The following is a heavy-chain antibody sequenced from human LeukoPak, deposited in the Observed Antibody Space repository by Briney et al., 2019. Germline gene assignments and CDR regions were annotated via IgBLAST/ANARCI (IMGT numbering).Heavy chain of an antibody. Sequence: SETLSLTCAVYGGSFSGYYWSWIRQTPGKGLEWIGEINHSGSTNYNPSLKSRVTISVDTYKNQFSLKLSSVTAADTAVYYCARERIVGATHGGRNYFDYWGQGTLVTVSS. CDR3: ARERIVGATHGGRNYFDY. CDR2: INHSGST. CDR1: GGSFSGYY. J-gene: IGHJ4*02. V-gene: IGHV4-34*01. D-gene: IGHD1-26*01.